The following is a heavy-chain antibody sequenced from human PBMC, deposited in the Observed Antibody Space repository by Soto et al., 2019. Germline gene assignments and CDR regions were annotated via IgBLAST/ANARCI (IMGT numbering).Heavy chain of an antibody. CDR3: LADFWSGEPSPLYYYGMDV. V-gene: IGHV1-46*01. CDR2: INPSGSST. J-gene: IGHJ6*02. Sequence: ASVKVSCKASGYTFTSYYMHWVRQAPGQGLEWMGIINPSGSSTSYAQKFQGRVTMTRDTSTSTVYMELSSLRSEDTAVYYCLADFWSGEPSPLYYYGMDVWGQGTTVTVSS. D-gene: IGHD3-3*01. CDR1: GYTFTSYY.